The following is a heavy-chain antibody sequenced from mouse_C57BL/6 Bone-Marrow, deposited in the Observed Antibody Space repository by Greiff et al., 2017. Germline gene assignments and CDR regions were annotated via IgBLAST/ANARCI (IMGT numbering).Heavy chain of an antibody. Sequence: EVKLQESGGGLVQPGESLKLSCESNEYEFPSHAMSWVRKTPEKRLELVAAINSDGGSTYYPDTMERRFILSRDNTKKTLYLQMSSLRSEDTALYYCARQMMVTTNYYAMDYWGQGTSVTVSA. CDR1: EYEFPSHA. V-gene: IGHV5-2*01. D-gene: IGHD2-3*01. CDR3: ARQMMVTTNYYAMDY. CDR2: INSDGGST. J-gene: IGHJ4*01.